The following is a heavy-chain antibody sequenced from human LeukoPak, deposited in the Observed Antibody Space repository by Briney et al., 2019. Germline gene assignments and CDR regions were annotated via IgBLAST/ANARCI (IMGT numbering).Heavy chain of an antibody. D-gene: IGHD2-2*01. J-gene: IGHJ4*02. CDR2: MKQDGSET. V-gene: IGHV3-7*01. CDR1: GLTFTKYW. CDR3: ARGLDCRSTSCYLDN. Sequence: PGGSLRLAWAAAGLTFTKYWVTWVSQAAGKGMGWVANMKQDGSETFYVDSVKGRFTISRDNAKNSLDLQINSLGAEDTAVCYCARGLDCRSTSCYLDNWGQGTLVTVSS.